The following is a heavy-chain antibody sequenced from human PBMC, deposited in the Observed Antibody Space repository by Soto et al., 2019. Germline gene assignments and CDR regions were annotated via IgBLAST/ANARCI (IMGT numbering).Heavy chain of an antibody. CDR3: ARDGRGGPYCSSTSCLDTAFDI. Sequence: ASVKVSCKASGYTFTSYVISWVRQAPGQGLEWMGWISAYNGNTNYAQKLQGRVTMTTDTSTSTAYMELRSLRSDDTAVYYCARDGRGGPYCSSTSCLDTAFDIWGQGTMVTVSS. CDR1: GYTFTSYV. V-gene: IGHV1-18*01. CDR2: ISAYNGNT. J-gene: IGHJ3*02. D-gene: IGHD2-2*01.